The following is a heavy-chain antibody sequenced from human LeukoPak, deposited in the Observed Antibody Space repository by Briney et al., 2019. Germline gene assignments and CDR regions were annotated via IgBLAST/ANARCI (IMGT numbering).Heavy chain of an antibody. J-gene: IGHJ3*02. CDR1: GFTFSSYA. Sequence: RSGGSLRLSCAASGFTFSSYAMSWVRQAPGKGLEWVSAISGSGGSTYYADSVKGRFTISRDNSKNTLCLQMNSLRAEDTAVYYCAKDSCGGDCYGDAFDIWGQGTMVTVSS. CDR3: AKDSCGGDCYGDAFDI. D-gene: IGHD2-21*01. CDR2: ISGSGGST. V-gene: IGHV3-23*01.